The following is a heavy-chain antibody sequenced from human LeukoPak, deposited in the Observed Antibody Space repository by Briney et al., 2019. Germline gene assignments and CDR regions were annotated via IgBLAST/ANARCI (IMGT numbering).Heavy chain of an antibody. D-gene: IGHD5-18*01. V-gene: IGHV3-33*06. CDR2: IWSDGSNK. Sequence: GGSLRLSXAASGFTFSSYAMHWVRQAPGKGLEWVAVIWSDGSNKYYADSVKGRFTISRDNSKNTLYLQMNSLRAEDTAVYYCAKGDTAMVLDAFDIWGQGTMVTVSS. CDR3: AKGDTAMVLDAFDI. CDR1: GFTFSSYA. J-gene: IGHJ3*02.